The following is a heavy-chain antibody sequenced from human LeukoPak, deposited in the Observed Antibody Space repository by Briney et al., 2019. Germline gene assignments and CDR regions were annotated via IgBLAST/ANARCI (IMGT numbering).Heavy chain of an antibody. CDR1: GYTFTSYY. D-gene: IGHD3-22*01. J-gene: IGHJ4*02. CDR3: ARGPPYYYDSRGFWDFDY. CDR2: INPSGGST. V-gene: IGHV1-46*01. Sequence: ASVKVSCKASGYTFTSYYMHWVRQAPGQGLEWMGIINPSGGSTSYAQKFQGRVTMTRDMSTSTVYMELSSLRSEDTAVYYCARGPPYYYDSRGFWDFDYGAQGPLVPFSS.